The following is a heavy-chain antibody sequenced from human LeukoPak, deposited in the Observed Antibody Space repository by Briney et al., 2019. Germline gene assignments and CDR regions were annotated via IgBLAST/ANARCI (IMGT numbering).Heavy chain of an antibody. CDR1: GFTFSSYA. CDR2: ISGSGGSA. CDR3: AKALNGSYYV. D-gene: IGHD1-26*01. J-gene: IGHJ4*02. V-gene: IGHV3-23*01. Sequence: PGGSLRLSCAASGFTFSSYAMSWVRQAPGRGLEWVSAISGSGGSAYYADSVKGRFTISRDNSKNTLYLQMNSLRAEDTAVYYCAKALNGSYYVWGQGTLVTVSS.